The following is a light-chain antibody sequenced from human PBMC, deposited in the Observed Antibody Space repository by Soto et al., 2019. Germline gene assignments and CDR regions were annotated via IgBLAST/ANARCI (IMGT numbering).Light chain of an antibody. V-gene: IGLV1-51*01. J-gene: IGLJ2*01. CDR1: SSNIGNHY. Sequence: QSMLTQPPSVSAAPGQKVTISCSGSSSNIGNHYVSWYQHLPGTAPRLLIYDNNNRPSGIPDRFSASKSGTSATLGITGLQTGDEADYYCATWDSSLSSGVFGGGTQLTVL. CDR2: DNN. CDR3: ATWDSSLSSGV.